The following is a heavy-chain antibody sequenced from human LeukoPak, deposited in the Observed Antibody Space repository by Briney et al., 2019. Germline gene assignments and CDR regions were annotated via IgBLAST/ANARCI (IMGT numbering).Heavy chain of an antibody. CDR2: NSSSSSTI. CDR1: GFTFSSYG. Sequence: PGGTLSLSCAAAGFTFSSYGMHWLRQAPGKGLEWVSCNSSSSSTIYYAGSVKGRFTDSRDNAKNSLYLQMNSLRAEDTAVYYCASVGNLNPWYYVDVWGKGNTVTVSS. D-gene: IGHD2-15*01. CDR3: ASVGNLNPWYYVDV. V-gene: IGHV3-48*01. J-gene: IGHJ6*03.